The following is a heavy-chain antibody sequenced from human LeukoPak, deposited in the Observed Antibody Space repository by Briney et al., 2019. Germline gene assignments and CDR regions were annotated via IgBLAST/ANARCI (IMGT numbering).Heavy chain of an antibody. D-gene: IGHD1-14*01. J-gene: IGHJ4*02. Sequence: ASVKVSCKASGYTFTGYYMHWVRQAPGQGLEWMGWINPNSGGTNYAQKFQGRVTMTRDTSISTAYMKLSRLRSDDTAVYYCAIHHRPWDSIDYWGQGTLVTVSS. CDR3: AIHHRPWDSIDY. CDR1: GYTFTGYY. CDR2: INPNSGGT. V-gene: IGHV1-2*02.